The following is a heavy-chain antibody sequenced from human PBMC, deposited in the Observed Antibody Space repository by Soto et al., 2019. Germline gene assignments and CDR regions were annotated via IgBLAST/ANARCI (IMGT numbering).Heavy chain of an antibody. D-gene: IGHD1-26*01. CDR2: ISGGGGTT. J-gene: IGHJ4*02. CDR1: GFTFNKYT. V-gene: IGHV3-48*04. CDR3: ARDKSGSYSIDY. Sequence: EVQLVESGGGLVQSGGSLRLTCAASGFTFNKYTMNWVRQAPGKGLEWLSYISGGGGTTFYADSVKGRVTISRDNAKNSLYLQMDSLRAEDTAVYYCARDKSGSYSIDYWGQGTLVTVSS.